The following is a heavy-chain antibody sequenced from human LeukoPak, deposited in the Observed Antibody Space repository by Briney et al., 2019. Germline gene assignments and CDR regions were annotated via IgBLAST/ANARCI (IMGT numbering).Heavy chain of an antibody. Sequence: GSLRLSCAASGFTFSDYYMSWIRQPPGKGLEWIGEINHSGSTNYNPSLKSRVTISVDTSKNQFSLKLSSVTAADTAVYYCARAYCSGGSCYSYDYWGQGTLVTVSS. CDR3: ARAYCSGGSCYSYDY. D-gene: IGHD2-15*01. V-gene: IGHV4-34*01. CDR1: GFTFSDYY. J-gene: IGHJ4*02. CDR2: INHSGST.